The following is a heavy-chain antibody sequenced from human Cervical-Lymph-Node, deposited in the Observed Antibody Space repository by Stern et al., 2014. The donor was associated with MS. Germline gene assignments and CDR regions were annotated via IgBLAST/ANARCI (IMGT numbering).Heavy chain of an antibody. CDR2: ITQDGSEK. CDR3: ARPNLPTYYYDSSGSYDY. D-gene: IGHD3-22*01. CDR1: GFTFSSYW. V-gene: IGHV3-7*01. J-gene: IGHJ4*02. Sequence: EVQVVEAGGGLVQPGGSLRLSCAAPGFTFSSYWMSWVRPAPGKGLEWVANITQDGSEKYYVDSVKGRFTISRDNAKKSLYLQMNSLRAEDTAVYYCARPNLPTYYYDSSGSYDYWGQGTLVTVSS.